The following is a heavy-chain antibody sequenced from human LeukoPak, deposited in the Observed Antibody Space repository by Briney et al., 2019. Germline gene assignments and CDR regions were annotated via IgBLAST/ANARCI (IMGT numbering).Heavy chain of an antibody. Sequence: TSETLSLTCAVYGGSFSGYYWSWIRQPPGKGLEWIGEINHSGSTNYNPSLKSRVTISVDTSKNQFSLKLSSVTAADTAVYYCAREGGSIVVVPAAVDVWGQGTTVTVSS. CDR2: INHSGST. CDR3: AREGGSIVVVPAAVDV. D-gene: IGHD2-2*01. CDR1: GGSFSGYY. V-gene: IGHV4-34*01. J-gene: IGHJ6*02.